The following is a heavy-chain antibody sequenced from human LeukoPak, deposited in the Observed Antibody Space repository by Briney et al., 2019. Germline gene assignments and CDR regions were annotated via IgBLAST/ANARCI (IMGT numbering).Heavy chain of an antibody. V-gene: IGHV3-23*01. CDR1: GFTFSSYA. CDR2: ISGSGGST. CDR3: ARSDNMERTRTLWFGESFNWFDP. J-gene: IGHJ5*02. Sequence: PGRSLRLSCAASGFTFSSYAMHWVRQAPGKGLEWVSAISGSGGSTYYADSVKGRFTISRDNSKNTLYLQMSSLRSEDTAVYYCARSDNMERTRTLWFGESFNWFDPWGQGTLVTVSS. D-gene: IGHD3-10*01.